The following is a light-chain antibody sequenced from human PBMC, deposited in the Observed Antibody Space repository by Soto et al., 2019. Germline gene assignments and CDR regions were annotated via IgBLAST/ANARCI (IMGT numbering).Light chain of an antibody. V-gene: IGKV3-20*01. J-gene: IGKJ4*01. CDR3: QQYGSSVT. CDR2: DAS. Sequence: IVMTQSPDTLSLSPGERATLSCRASHTIRTSLAWYQQRPGQAPRLLIFDASRKTFGVPDRFTGSGSGTDFTLTINRLEPEDFGVYFCQQYGSSVTFGGGTKVEIK. CDR1: HTIRTS.